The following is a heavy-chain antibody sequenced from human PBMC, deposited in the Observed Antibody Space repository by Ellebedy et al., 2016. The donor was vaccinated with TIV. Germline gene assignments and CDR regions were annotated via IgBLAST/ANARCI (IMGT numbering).Heavy chain of an antibody. CDR2: ISAYHGNT. V-gene: IGHV1-18*04. J-gene: IGHJ5*02. CDR1: GYTFTNYG. D-gene: IGHD2-2*01. CDR3: ARYCNSTTCSNWFNP. Sequence: AASVTVSCKTSGYTFTNYGIRWVRQAPGQGLEWMGWISAYHGNTNYAQMLQGRVTMTRETFTSTAYMELKSLRSDDTAVYYCARYCNSTTCSNWFNPWGQGTLVTVSS.